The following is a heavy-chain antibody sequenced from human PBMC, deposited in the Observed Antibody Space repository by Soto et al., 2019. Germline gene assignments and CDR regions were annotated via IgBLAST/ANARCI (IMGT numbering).Heavy chain of an antibody. J-gene: IGHJ4*02. CDR1: GFTFSDYA. Sequence: VQLVESGGGVVQPGRSLRLSCAASGFTFSDYAMHWVRQAPGKGLEWVAVVSHDGRNTHYADSVKGRFTISRDSSKXXXXXXXXXXXXXXXXXXXXXXXXXXXXXXXXXXYXGXXALXTVSS. CDR2: VSHDGRNT. V-gene: IGHV3-30*03. CDR3: XXXXXXXXXXXXXXY.